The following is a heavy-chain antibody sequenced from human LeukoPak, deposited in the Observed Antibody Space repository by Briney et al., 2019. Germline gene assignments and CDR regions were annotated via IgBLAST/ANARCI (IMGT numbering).Heavy chain of an antibody. V-gene: IGHV4-39*07. J-gene: IGHJ4*02. CDR1: GGSISSSSYY. CDR3: ARDRYYYDSSGGRIFDY. CDR2: INHSGST. Sequence: SETLSLTCTVSGGSISSSSYYWGWIRQPPGKGLEWIGEINHSGSTNYNPSLKSRVTISVDTSKNQFSLKLSSVTAADTAVYYCARDRYYYDSSGGRIFDYWGQGTLVTVSS. D-gene: IGHD3-22*01.